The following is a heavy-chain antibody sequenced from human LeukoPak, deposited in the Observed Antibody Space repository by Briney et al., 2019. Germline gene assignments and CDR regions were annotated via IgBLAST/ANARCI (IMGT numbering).Heavy chain of an antibody. J-gene: IGHJ4*02. CDR1: GFTFSSYG. Sequence: PGRSLRLSCAASGFTFSSYGMHWVRQAPGKGLEWVAVIWYDGSNKYYADSVKGRFTISRDNSKNTLYLQMNSLRTEETAVYYCARDKDYYVSSGYYDYWGQGTLVTVSS. CDR2: IWYDGSNK. D-gene: IGHD3-22*01. CDR3: ARDKDYYVSSGYYDY. V-gene: IGHV3-33*01.